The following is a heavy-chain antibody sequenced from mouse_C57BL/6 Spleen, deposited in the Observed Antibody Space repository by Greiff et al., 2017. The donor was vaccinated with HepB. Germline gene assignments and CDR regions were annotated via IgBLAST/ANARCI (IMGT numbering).Heavy chain of an antibody. CDR2: IWSGGST. CDR1: GFSLTSYG. Sequence: QVQLQQSGPGLVQPSQSLSITCTVSGFSLTSYGVHWVRQSPGKGLEWLGVIWSGGSTDYTAAFISRLSISKDNSKSQVFFKMNSLQADDTAIYYCAGSLTQYFDVWGTGTTVTVSS. J-gene: IGHJ1*03. V-gene: IGHV2-2*01. CDR3: AGSLTQYFDV.